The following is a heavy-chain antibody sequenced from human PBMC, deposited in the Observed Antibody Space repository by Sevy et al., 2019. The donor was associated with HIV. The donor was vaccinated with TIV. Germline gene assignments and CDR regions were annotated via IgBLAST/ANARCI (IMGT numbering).Heavy chain of an antibody. CDR1: EFSFSSHA. CDR3: ARDGRGISAFDI. J-gene: IGHJ3*02. V-gene: IGHV3-23*01. Sequence: GGSLRLSCAASEFSFSSHAVSWVRQAPGKGLEWVSAISRNGENRHYADSVRGRFTISRDNFKNILYLQMNSLRAEDTALYYCARDGRGISAFDIWGQGTMVTVSS. CDR2: ISRNGENR. D-gene: IGHD3-3*02.